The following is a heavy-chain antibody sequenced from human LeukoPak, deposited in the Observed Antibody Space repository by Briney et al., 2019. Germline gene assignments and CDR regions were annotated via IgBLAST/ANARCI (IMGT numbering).Heavy chain of an antibody. CDR3: ARDGYNSIDY. D-gene: IGHD5-24*01. V-gene: IGHV3-30-3*01. CDR1: GLTFSSYA. J-gene: IGHJ4*02. Sequence: PGRSLRLSCAASGLTFSSYAMHWVRQAPGKGLEWVAVISYDGGNKYYADSVKGRFTISRDNSKNTLYLQTNSLRAEDTAVYYCARDGYNSIDYWGQGTLVTVSS. CDR2: ISYDGGNK.